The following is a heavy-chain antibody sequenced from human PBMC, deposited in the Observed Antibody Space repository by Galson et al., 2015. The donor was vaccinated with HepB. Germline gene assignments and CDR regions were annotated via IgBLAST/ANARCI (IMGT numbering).Heavy chain of an antibody. D-gene: IGHD6-6*01. CDR3: ARDPLRVAARRYYYYYMDV. V-gene: IGHV4-31*03. J-gene: IGHJ6*03. CDR2: IYYSGST. Sequence: QVQLQESGPGLVKPSESLSLTCTVSGGSISSGGYYWSWIRQHPGKGLEWIGYIYYSGSTYYNPSLKSRVTISVDTSKNQFSLKLSSVTAADTAVYYCARDPLRVAARRYYYYYMDVWGKGTTVTVSS. CDR1: GGSISSGGYY.